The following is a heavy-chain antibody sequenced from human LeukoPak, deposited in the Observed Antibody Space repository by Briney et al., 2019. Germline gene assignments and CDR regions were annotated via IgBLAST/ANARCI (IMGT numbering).Heavy chain of an antibody. CDR1: GFSFSTYW. CDR3: ARDRRSYYDSSGYLDY. V-gene: IGHV3-53*01. CDR2: IYSGGST. Sequence: GGSLRLSCAASGFSFSTYWMSWVRQAPGKGLEWVSVIYSGGSTYYADSVKGRFTISRDNSKNTLYLQMNSLRAEDTAVYYCARDRRSYYDSSGYLDYWGQGTLVTVSS. D-gene: IGHD3-22*01. J-gene: IGHJ4*02.